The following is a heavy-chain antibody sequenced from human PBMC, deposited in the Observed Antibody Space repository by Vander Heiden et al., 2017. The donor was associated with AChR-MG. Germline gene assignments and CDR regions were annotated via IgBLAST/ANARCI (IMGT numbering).Heavy chain of an antibody. D-gene: IGHD3-22*01. CDR1: GFTFSSYS. J-gene: IGHJ4*02. V-gene: IGHV3-23*01. CDR2: ISGSGGNT. CDR3: ETYDSTAYYLDR. Sequence: EVQLLESGGGLVQPGGSLRLSCAASGFTFSSYSMSWVRQTPGKGLDWVSAISGSGGNTYYADSVKGRFTISRDNSKNTLYLQMNSLRVEDTAVYYCETYDSTAYYLDRWGQGTLVTVSS.